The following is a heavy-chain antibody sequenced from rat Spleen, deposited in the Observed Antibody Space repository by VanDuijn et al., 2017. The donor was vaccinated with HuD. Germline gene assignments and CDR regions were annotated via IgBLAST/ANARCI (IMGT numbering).Heavy chain of an antibody. CDR3: AKDKTYGGYSGGFDY. V-gene: IGHV5-20*01. D-gene: IGHD1-11*01. CDR2: ISYDGGST. J-gene: IGHJ2*01. CDR1: KFTFSDYG. Sequence: EVQLVESGGGLVQPGRSLKLSCAASKFTFSDYGMAWVLQAPTKGLEWVASISYDGGSTYYRDSVKGRFTISRDNAKSTLYLQMDSLRSEDTATYYCAKDKTYGGYSGGFDYWGQGVMVTVSS.